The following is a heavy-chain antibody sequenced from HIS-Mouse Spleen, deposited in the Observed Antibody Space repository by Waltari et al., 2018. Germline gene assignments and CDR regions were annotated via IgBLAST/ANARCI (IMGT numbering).Heavy chain of an antibody. Sequence: QVQLQQWGAGLLKPSETLSLTCAVYGGSFSGYFWSWIRQPPGKGLEGIGEINHSGSTNYNPSLKSRVTISVDTSKNQFSLKLSSVTAADTAVYYCARLRLRGSVIAVAGSYTYDAFDIWGQGTMVTVSS. V-gene: IGHV4-34*01. CDR3: ARLRLRGSVIAVAGSYTYDAFDI. CDR2: INHSGST. D-gene: IGHD6-19*01. CDR1: GGSFSGYF. J-gene: IGHJ3*02.